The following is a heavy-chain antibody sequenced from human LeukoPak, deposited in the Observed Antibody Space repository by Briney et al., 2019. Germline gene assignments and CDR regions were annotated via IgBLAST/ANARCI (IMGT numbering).Heavy chain of an antibody. J-gene: IGHJ3*02. CDR2: IYDSGCT. V-gene: IGHV4-59*08. CDR3: ARLRYDILTGYREQGAFDI. D-gene: IGHD3-9*01. Sequence: PSETLSLPCMLSVGSISSYYWSWIRQPPGEGREWIGYIYDSGCTNYNPSLKSRVTISVDTSKNQFSLKLSSVTAADTAVYYCARLRYDILTGYREQGAFDIWGQGQWSPSLQ. CDR1: VGSISSYY.